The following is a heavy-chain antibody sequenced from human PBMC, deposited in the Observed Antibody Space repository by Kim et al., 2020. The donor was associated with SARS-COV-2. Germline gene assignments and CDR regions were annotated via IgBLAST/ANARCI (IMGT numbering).Heavy chain of an antibody. CDR3: AKSHGYTWYYGMDV. Sequence: GGSLRLSCAASGFTFSSYDMSWVRQAPGKGLEWVSTISGGGGDTYHADAVRGRFTISRDQSKNTVNLQMNSLRADDTAVYYCAKSHGYTWYYGMDVWGQGTTVTGSS. CDR1: GFTFSSYD. D-gene: IGHD5-18*01. CDR2: ISGGGGDT. J-gene: IGHJ6*02. V-gene: IGHV3-23*01.